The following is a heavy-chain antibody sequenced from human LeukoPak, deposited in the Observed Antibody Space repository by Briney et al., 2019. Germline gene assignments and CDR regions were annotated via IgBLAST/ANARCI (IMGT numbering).Heavy chain of an antibody. CDR2: IKRKTDGGTT. CDR3: ATRALAAAGFDY. Sequence: GGSLRLSCAASGFTFSSAWMSWVRQAPGKGLEWVGRIKRKTDGGTTDYAAFANGRFTISRDDSKNTLSLQMNNLKTEDTAVYYCATRALAAAGFDYWGQGTLVTVSS. J-gene: IGHJ4*02. D-gene: IGHD6-13*01. CDR1: GFTFSSAW. V-gene: IGHV3-15*01.